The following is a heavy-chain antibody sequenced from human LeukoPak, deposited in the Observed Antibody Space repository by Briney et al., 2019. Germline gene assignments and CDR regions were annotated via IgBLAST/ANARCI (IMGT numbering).Heavy chain of an antibody. J-gene: IGHJ4*02. Sequence: SQTLSLTCTVSGGSISSGGYYWSWIRQHPGKGLEWIGYMYYSGSTYYNPSLKSRVNISVDTSKNQFSLKLSSVTAADTAVYYCAREIRFLEWCLDYWGQGTLVTVSS. CDR1: GGSISSGGYY. CDR3: AREIRFLEWCLDY. V-gene: IGHV4-31*03. D-gene: IGHD3-3*01. CDR2: MYYSGST.